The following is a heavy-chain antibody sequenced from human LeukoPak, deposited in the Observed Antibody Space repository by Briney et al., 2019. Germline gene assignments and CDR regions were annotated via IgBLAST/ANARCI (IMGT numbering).Heavy chain of an antibody. CDR2: ISYDGSNK. D-gene: IGHD4-17*01. Sequence: PGGSLRLSCAASGFTFSSYAMHWVRQAPGKGLEWVAVISYDGSNKYYADSVKGRFTISRDNSKNTLYLQMNSLRAEDTAVYYCARDGLNDYGDYPYFDYWGQGTLVTVSS. V-gene: IGHV3-30-3*01. J-gene: IGHJ4*02. CDR1: GFTFSSYA. CDR3: ARDGLNDYGDYPYFDY.